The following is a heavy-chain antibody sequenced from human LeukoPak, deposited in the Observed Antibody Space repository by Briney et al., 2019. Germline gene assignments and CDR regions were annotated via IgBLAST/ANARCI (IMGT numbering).Heavy chain of an antibody. Sequence: GGSLRLSCAASGFTFSSYWMSWVRQAPGKGLEWVSSISSSSSYIYYADSVKGRFTISRDNAKNSLYLQMNSLRAEDTAVYYCARGLIKTPSIDYWGQGTLVTVSS. V-gene: IGHV3-21*01. CDR1: GFTFSSYW. D-gene: IGHD3-16*01. CDR3: ARGLIKTPSIDY. CDR2: ISSSSSYI. J-gene: IGHJ4*02.